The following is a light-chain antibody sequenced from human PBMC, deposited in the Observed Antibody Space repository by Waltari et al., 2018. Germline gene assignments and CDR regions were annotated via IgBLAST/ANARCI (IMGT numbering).Light chain of an antibody. CDR2: GKH. V-gene: IGLV3-19*01. Sequence: SSELTQDRAVSVALGQTVRITCKGDSLRSYYASWYRQKPGQAPVLDIYGKHNRPSGIPERFSGSCSRHTASLPIPGAQPEDESVYYCNSRDSSGNHWVFGTGTHVTFL. CDR1: SLRSYY. J-gene: IGLJ1*01. CDR3: NSRDSSGNHWV.